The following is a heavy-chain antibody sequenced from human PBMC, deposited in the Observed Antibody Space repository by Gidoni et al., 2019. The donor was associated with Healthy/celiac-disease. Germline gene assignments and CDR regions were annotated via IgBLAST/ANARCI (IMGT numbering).Heavy chain of an antibody. CDR3: ARDGASSGSYLGLDY. CDR1: GGSISSCAYY. J-gene: IGHJ4*02. D-gene: IGHD1-26*01. Sequence: QVQLQESGPGLVKPSQTLSLTCTVSGGSISSCAYYWSWISQHPGKGLEWIGDIYYSGSTYYNPSLKSRVTISVDTSKNQFSLKLSSVTAADTDVYCCARDGASSGSYLGLDYWGQGTLVTVSS. V-gene: IGHV4-31*03. CDR2: IYYSGST.